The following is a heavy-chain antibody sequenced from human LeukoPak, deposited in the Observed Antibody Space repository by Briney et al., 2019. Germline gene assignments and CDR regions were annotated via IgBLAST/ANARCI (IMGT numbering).Heavy chain of an antibody. D-gene: IGHD6-19*01. J-gene: IGHJ4*02. V-gene: IGHV3-23*01. CDR2: ISGSGGST. Sequence: PGGSLRLSCEASGFTFSNYAMSWVRQAPGKGLEWVSAISGSGGSTYYADSVKGRFTISRDNSKNTLYLQMNSLRAEDTAVYYCAKEGSSGWYVLDYWGQGTLVTVSS. CDR3: AKEGSSGWYVLDY. CDR1: GFTFSNYA.